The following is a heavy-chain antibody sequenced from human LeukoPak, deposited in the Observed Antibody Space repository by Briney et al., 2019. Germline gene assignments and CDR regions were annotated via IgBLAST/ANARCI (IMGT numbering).Heavy chain of an antibody. CDR3: AKGWELHD. J-gene: IGHJ4*02. Sequence: GASVRVSCKASAHTLTTYGISWVRQAPGHGLEWLGWINSKETQTNRAQKIQGRVTMTTDTSTSTAFLDLRSLRSDDTAVYFCAKGWELHDWGQGTLVTVSS. CDR1: AHTLTTYG. D-gene: IGHD1-26*01. V-gene: IGHV1-18*01. CDR2: INSKETQT.